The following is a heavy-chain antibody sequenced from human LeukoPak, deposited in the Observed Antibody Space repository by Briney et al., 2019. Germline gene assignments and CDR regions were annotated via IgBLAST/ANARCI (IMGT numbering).Heavy chain of an antibody. J-gene: IGHJ3*02. CDR2: IYYSGST. D-gene: IGHD2-15*01. Sequence: PSETLSLTCNVSGGSIRSYYLSWIRQPPGKGLEWIGYIYYSGSTNYNPSLKSRVTISVDTSKNQFSLNLSSMTAADTAVYYCARAIVVVATARNTFDMWGQGTMVTVSS. V-gene: IGHV4-59*01. CDR3: ARAIVVVATARNTFDM. CDR1: GGSIRSYY.